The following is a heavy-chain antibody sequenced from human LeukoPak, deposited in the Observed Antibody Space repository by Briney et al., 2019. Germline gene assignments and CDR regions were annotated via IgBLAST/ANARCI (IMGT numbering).Heavy chain of an antibody. V-gene: IGHV4-4*02. CDR2: IYHSGST. CDR1: GGSISSSNW. Sequence: KPSGTLSLTCAVSGGSISSSNWWSWVRQPPGKGLEWIGEIYHSGSTNYNPSLKSRVTISVDTSKSQFSLKLTSVTAADTAVYYCARGREDFILVPGTKRKSYYMDVWGKGTTVTVSS. J-gene: IGHJ6*03. D-gene: IGHD2-2*01. CDR3: ARGREDFILVPGTKRKSYYMDV.